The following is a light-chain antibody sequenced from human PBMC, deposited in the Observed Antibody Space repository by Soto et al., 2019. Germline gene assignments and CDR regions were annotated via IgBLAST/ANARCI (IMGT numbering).Light chain of an antibody. CDR1: SSDVGAYNY. V-gene: IGLV2-14*03. CDR2: DVS. Sequence: QSVLTQPASVSGSPGQSITISCTGTSSDVGAYNYVSWYQQHPGKVPKVMIFDVSSRPSGVSNRFSGSKSGNTASLTISGLQAEDEADYYCSSYTTSSNVVFGGGTKVTVL. J-gene: IGLJ2*01. CDR3: SSYTTSSNVV.